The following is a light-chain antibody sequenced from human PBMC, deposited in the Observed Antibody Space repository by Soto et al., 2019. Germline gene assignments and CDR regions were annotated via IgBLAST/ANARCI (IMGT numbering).Light chain of an antibody. J-gene: IGKJ1*01. V-gene: IGKV1-39*01. CDR1: QKSRNN. CDR2: TAS. Sequence: DIQLNQSPNSLSASVGDRVTFTCRAIQKSRNNLSWYQQKPGKAPDMRSYTASSLQSGDPSRFSGSGSGTDFTLTIRSLQAEDFATYFLQQTFSSPWTFGQGPQ. CDR3: QQTFSSPWT.